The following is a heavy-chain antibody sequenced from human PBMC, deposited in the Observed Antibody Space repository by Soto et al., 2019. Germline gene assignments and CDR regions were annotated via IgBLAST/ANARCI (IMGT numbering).Heavy chain of an antibody. CDR1: GGSFSGYY. V-gene: IGHV4-34*01. CDR2: INDSGRT. Sequence: QVQLQQWGAGLLKPSETLSLTCAVYGGSFSGYYWSWIRQTPGKGLEWIGEINDSGRTNNNPSLTSRVTLLLDTPKNQFSLKLSSVTAADTAVYCCARGLLLWFGELSRRGGYYYYMDVWGKGTTVTVSS. D-gene: IGHD3-10*01. J-gene: IGHJ6*03. CDR3: ARGLLLWFGELSRRGGYYYYMDV.